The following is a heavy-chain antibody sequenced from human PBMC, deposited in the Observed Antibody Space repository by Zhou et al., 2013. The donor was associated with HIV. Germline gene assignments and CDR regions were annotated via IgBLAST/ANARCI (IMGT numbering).Heavy chain of an antibody. CDR3: ARDRRLSYGSGSSDAFDI. Sequence: QVQLVQSGAEVKKPGASVKVSCKASGYTFTGYYMHWVRQAPGQGLEWMGWINPNSGGTNYAQKFQGRVTMTRDTSISTAYMELSRLRSDDTAVYYCARDRRLSYGSGSSDAFDIWGQGTMVTVSS. D-gene: IGHD3-10*01. J-gene: IGHJ3*02. CDR2: INPNSGGT. CDR1: GYTFTGYY. V-gene: IGHV1-2*02.